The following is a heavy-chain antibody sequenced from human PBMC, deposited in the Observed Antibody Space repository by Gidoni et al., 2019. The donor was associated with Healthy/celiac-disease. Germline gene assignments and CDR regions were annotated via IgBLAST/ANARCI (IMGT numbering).Heavy chain of an antibody. D-gene: IGHD3-9*01. J-gene: IGHJ6*02. Sequence: QVQLVESGGGVVQPGRSLRLSCAASGFTFSSSAMHWVRQAPGKGLEWVAVISYDGSNKYYADSVKGRFTISRDNSKNTLYLQMNSLRAEDTAVYYCARDGPNYDILTGYYKGPYYYYGMDVWGQGTTVTVSS. V-gene: IGHV3-30*04. CDR1: GFTFSSSA. CDR2: ISYDGSNK. CDR3: ARDGPNYDILTGYYKGPYYYYGMDV.